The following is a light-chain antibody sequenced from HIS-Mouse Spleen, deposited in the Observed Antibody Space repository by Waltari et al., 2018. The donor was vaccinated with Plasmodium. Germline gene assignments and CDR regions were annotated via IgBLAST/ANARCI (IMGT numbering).Light chain of an antibody. V-gene: IGKV3-15*01. CDR3: QQYNNWPFT. J-gene: IGKJ3*01. CDR1: QSVSSN. CDR2: GAS. Sequence: EIVMTQSPAPLSVSPGERATLSCRASQSVSSNLAWYQQKPGQAPRLLIYGASPRATGIPARFSGSGSGTEFTLTISSLQSEDFAVYYCQQYNNWPFTFGPGTKVDIK.